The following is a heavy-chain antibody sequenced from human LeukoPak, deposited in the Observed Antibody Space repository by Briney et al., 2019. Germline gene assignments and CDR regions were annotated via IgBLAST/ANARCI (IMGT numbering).Heavy chain of an antibody. CDR1: GFTFSSYA. J-gene: IGHJ4*02. Sequence: GGSLRLSCAASGFTFSSYAMSWVRQAPGRGLEWVSGLRGSGLYTYYADSVKGRFTISRDNSKNTLFLQLNRLRAEDTAMYYCAKAGVQLWSPAGDYWGQGTLVTVSS. V-gene: IGHV3-23*01. CDR2: LRGSGLYT. D-gene: IGHD5-18*01. CDR3: AKAGVQLWSPAGDY.